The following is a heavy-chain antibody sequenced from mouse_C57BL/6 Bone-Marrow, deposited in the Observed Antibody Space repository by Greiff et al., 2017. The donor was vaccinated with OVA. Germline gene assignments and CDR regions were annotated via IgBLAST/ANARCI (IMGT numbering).Heavy chain of an antibody. D-gene: IGHD2-1*01. Sequence: QVQLQQSGAELARPGASVKLSCKASGYTFTSYGISWVKQRTGQGLEWIGEIYPRSGNTYYNEKFKGKATLTAEKSSSTAYMELRSLTSEDSAVYFCAILPAWFAYWGQGTLVTVSA. V-gene: IGHV1-81*01. CDR2: IYPRSGNT. CDR1: GYTFTSYG. J-gene: IGHJ3*01. CDR3: AILPAWFAY.